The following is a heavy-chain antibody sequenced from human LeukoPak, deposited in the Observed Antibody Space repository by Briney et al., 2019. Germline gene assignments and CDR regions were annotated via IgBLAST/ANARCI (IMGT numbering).Heavy chain of an antibody. CDR1: GGSLSNHY. D-gene: IGHD3-16*01. V-gene: IGHV4-4*07. J-gene: IGHJ3*02. CDR3: ARGPLGGESFDI. Sequence: SETLSHTCTVSGGSLSNHYWNWIRHPAGTGLEYIGRIFHTGSTNYNPSLKSRVTMSVDTSSNQFSLNLTSVTAADTAVYYCARGPLGGESFDIWGQGTMVTVSS. CDR2: IFHTGST.